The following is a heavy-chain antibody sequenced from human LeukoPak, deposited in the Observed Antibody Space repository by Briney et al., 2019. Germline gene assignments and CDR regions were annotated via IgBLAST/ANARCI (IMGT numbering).Heavy chain of an antibody. J-gene: IGHJ4*02. Sequence: SETLSLTCTVSGGSISSYYWSWIRQPAGKGLEWIGRIYTTGITNYNPSLKSRVTMSVDTSKNQFSLKLTSVTAADTGVYYCARDGYYYDSSGYYFWGQGTLVTVSS. CDR1: GGSISSYY. D-gene: IGHD3-22*01. V-gene: IGHV4-4*07. CDR2: IYTTGIT. CDR3: ARDGYYYDSSGYYF.